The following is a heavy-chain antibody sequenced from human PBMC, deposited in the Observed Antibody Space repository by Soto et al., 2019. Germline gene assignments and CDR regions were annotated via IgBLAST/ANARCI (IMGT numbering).Heavy chain of an antibody. D-gene: IGHD6-13*01. CDR1: GGTFSSYT. J-gene: IGHJ3*02. V-gene: IGHV1-69*04. CDR3: TRDDRSSSWSDEAFDI. Sequence: SVKVSCKASGGTFSSYTISWVRQAPGQGLEWMGRIIPILGIANYAQKFQGRVTITADKSTSTAYVELSSLRSEDTAVYYCTRDDRSSSWSDEAFDIWGQGTMVTVSS. CDR2: IIPILGIA.